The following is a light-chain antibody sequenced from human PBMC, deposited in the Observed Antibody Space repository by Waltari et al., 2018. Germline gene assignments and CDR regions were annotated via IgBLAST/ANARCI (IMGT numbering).Light chain of an antibody. CDR3: SSYAGNCNLVV. V-gene: IGLV2-23*01. Sequence: QCALTQPASVSGSPGQSITISCTGTSSDVVSYNLFSWYQQRPGTAPKLMIYEASKRPSEVANPSPGSTSGKTASLTISVLQAEDEADYYCSSYAGNCNLVVFGGGTKLTVL. J-gene: IGLJ2*01. CDR1: SSDVVSYNL. CDR2: EAS.